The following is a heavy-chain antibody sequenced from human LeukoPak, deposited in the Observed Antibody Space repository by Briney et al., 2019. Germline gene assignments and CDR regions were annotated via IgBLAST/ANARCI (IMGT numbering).Heavy chain of an antibody. CDR2: ISSSSSYI. CDR1: GFTFSSYS. D-gene: IGHD5-24*01. Sequence: GGSLRLSCAASGFTFSSYSMNWVRQAPGKGLEWVSSISSSSSYIYYADSVKGRFTISRDNAKNSLYLQMNSLRAEDAAVYYCAGWLQSNAFDIWGQGTMVTVSS. V-gene: IGHV3-21*04. J-gene: IGHJ3*02. CDR3: AGWLQSNAFDI.